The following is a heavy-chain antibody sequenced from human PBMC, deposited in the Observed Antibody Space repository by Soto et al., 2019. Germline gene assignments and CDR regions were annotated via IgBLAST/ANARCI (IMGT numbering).Heavy chain of an antibody. CDR3: ASDLNWGGTLFDY. J-gene: IGHJ4*02. Sequence: QVQLVESGGGVVQPGRSLRLSCAASGFTFSSYGMHWVRQAPGKGLEWVAVIWYDGSNKYYADSVKGRFTISRDNSKNTLYLQMNSLRAEDTAVYYCASDLNWGGTLFDYWGQGTLVTVSS. V-gene: IGHV3-33*01. CDR1: GFTFSSYG. CDR2: IWYDGSNK. D-gene: IGHD7-27*01.